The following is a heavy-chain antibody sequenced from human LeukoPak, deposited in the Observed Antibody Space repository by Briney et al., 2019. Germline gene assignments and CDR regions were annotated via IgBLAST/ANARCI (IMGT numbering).Heavy chain of an antibody. CDR1: GFTFSSYA. D-gene: IGHD6-13*01. V-gene: IGHV3-23*01. CDR3: AKPGYSSSWYASRDAFDI. CDR2: ISGSGGST. Sequence: PGGSLRLSCAASGFTFSSYAMSWVRQAPGKGLEWVSAISGSGGSTYYADSVKGRFTISRDNSKNTLYLQMNSLRAEDTAVYYCAKPGYSSSWYASRDAFDIWGQGTMVTVSS. J-gene: IGHJ3*02.